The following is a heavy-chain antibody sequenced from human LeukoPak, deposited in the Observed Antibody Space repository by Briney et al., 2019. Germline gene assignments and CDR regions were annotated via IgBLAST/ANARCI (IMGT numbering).Heavy chain of an antibody. CDR2: INHSGST. Sequence: SETLSLTCAVYGGSFSGYYWSWTRQPPGKGLEWIGEINHSGSTNYNPSLKSRVTISVDTSKNQFSLKLSSVTAADTAVYYCARKSDSGSLGFDYWGQGTLVTVSS. J-gene: IGHJ4*02. V-gene: IGHV4-34*01. CDR1: GGSFSGYY. CDR3: ARKSDSGSLGFDY. D-gene: IGHD1-26*01.